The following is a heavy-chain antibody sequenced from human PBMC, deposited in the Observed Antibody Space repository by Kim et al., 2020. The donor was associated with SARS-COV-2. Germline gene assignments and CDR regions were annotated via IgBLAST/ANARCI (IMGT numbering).Heavy chain of an antibody. Sequence: ASVKVSCKASGYTFTGYYMHWVRQAPGQGLEWMGWINPNSGGTNYAQKFQGRVTMTRDTSISTAYMELSRLRSDDTAVYYCARDQKWWHIDRGWFDPWGQGTLVTVSS. CDR2: INPNSGGT. CDR1: GYTFTGYY. V-gene: IGHV1-2*02. D-gene: IGHD2-15*01. J-gene: IGHJ5*02. CDR3: ARDQKWWHIDRGWFDP.